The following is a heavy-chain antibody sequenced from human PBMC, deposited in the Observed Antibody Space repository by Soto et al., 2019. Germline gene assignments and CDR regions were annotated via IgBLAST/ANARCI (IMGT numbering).Heavy chain of an antibody. J-gene: IGHJ6*02. CDR3: ARDRHSGQYYYYYGMDV. CDR1: GGSISSSNW. V-gene: IGHV4-4*02. D-gene: IGHD6-6*01. CDR2: IYHSGST. Sequence: QVQLHESGPGLVKPSGTLSLTCAVSGGSISSSNWWSWVRQPPGKGLEWIGEIYHSGSTNYNPSLKSRVTISVDKSKNQFSLKLSSVTAADTAVYYCARDRHSGQYYYYYGMDVWGQGTTVTVSS.